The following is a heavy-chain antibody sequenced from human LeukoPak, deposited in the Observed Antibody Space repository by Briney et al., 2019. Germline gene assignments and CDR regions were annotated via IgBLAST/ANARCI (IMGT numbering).Heavy chain of an antibody. Sequence: GGSLRLSCAASGFTFSNYAMHWVRQAPGKGLEWVAVISYDGTDKYYADSVKGRFTISRDNSKSTLYLQMDSLRAEDTAVYYCASPNSMAGTHYFHYWGQGTLVTVSS. CDR3: ASPNSMAGTHYFHY. CDR2: ISYDGTDK. J-gene: IGHJ4*02. CDR1: GFTFSNYA. V-gene: IGHV3-30*19. D-gene: IGHD6-19*01.